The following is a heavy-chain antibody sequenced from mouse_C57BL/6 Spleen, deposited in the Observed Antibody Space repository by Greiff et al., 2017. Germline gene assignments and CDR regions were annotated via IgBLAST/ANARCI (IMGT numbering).Heavy chain of an antibody. J-gene: IGHJ4*01. D-gene: IGHD2-4*01. Sequence: EVKLVESGGGLVKPGGSLKLSCAASGFTFSSYAMSWVRQTPEKRLEWVATISDGGSYTYYPDNVKGRFTISRDNAKNNLYLQMSHLKSEDTAMYYCARDDYDVGYAMDDWGQGTSVTVSS. CDR3: ARDDYDVGYAMDD. V-gene: IGHV5-4*01. CDR2: ISDGGSYT. CDR1: GFTFSSYA.